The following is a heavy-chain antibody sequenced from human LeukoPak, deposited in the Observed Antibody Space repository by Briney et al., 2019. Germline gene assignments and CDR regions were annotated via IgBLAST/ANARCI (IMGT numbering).Heavy chain of an antibody. V-gene: IGHV3-23*01. J-gene: IGHJ4*02. CDR2: ISGSGGST. CDR3: AKASRYGDYLKGFDY. Sequence: AGGSLRLSCAASGFSFSSYAMSWVRQAPGKGLEWVSGISGSGGSTYYADSVKGRFTISRDNSKNTLYLQMNSLRAEDTAVYYCAKASRYGDYLKGFDYWGQGTLVTVSS. D-gene: IGHD4-17*01. CDR1: GFSFSSYA.